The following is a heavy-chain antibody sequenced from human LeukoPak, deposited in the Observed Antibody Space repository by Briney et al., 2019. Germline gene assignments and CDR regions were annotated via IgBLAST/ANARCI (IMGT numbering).Heavy chain of an antibody. CDR3: ARERGHLDY. J-gene: IGHJ4*02. D-gene: IGHD6-25*01. CDR1: GFTVSSNY. Sequence: PGGSLRLSCVVSGFTVSSNYMSWFRQAPGKGLEWVSVIYSGGSTYYADSVKGRFTISRDNSKNTLYLQMNSLRAVDTAVYYCARERGHLDYWGQGTLVTVSS. CDR2: IYSGGST. V-gene: IGHV3-66*01.